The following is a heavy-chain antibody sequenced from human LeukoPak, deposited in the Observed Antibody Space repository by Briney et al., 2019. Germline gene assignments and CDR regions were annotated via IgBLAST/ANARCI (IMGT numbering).Heavy chain of an antibody. CDR1: GYSFTDYD. CDR3: AGGWEPYDYWFDP. V-gene: IGHV1-8*01. J-gene: IGHJ5*02. D-gene: IGHD5-12*01. Sequence: ASVKVSCKASGYSFTDYDINWVRQATGQGLEWMGWMNPNTGNTDYAQKFQGRVTVTRDTSISTAYMELSGLRSEDTAIYYCAGGWEPYDYWFDPWGQGTLVTVSS. CDR2: MNPNTGNT.